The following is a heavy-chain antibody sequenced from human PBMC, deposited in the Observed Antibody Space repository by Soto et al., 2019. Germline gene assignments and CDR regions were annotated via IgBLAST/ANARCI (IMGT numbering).Heavy chain of an antibody. J-gene: IGHJ6*04. Sequence: QVQLQESGPGLVKPSQTLSLTCTVSGGSISSGDYYWSWIRQPPGKGPERIGYIYYRGSTYYNPSLKSRVTISVDTSKNQFSLKLSSVTAADTAVYYCAGSQLPRYYYGMDVWGEGTTVTVSS. V-gene: IGHV4-30-4*01. CDR2: IYYRGST. CDR1: GGSISSGDYY. D-gene: IGHD1-7*01. CDR3: AGSQLPRYYYGMDV.